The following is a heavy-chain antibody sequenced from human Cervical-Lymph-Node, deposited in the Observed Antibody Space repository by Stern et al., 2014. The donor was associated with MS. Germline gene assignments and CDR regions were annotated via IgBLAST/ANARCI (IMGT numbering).Heavy chain of an antibody. J-gene: IGHJ4*02. V-gene: IGHV4-34*01. CDR2: INHSGDT. CDR3: ARGPQHSSWYFPFDY. D-gene: IGHD6-13*01. Sequence: QVQLQQWGAGLLKPSETLSLTCGVSGGSFSDYYWSWIRQAPGKGLEWIGDINHSGDTNYNPPLKSRVSLSVDTSKTQFSLKLISVTAADTSVYYCARGPQHSSWYFPFDYWGQGTLVTVSS. CDR1: GGSFSDYY.